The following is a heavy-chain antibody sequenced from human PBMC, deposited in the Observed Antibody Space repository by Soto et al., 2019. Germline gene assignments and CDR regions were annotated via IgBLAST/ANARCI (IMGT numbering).Heavy chain of an antibody. CDR1: GGTFSSYA. D-gene: IGHD6-19*01. Sequence: QVQLVQSGAEVKKPGSSVKVSCKASGGTFSSYAISWVRQAPGQGLEWMGGIIPIFGTANYAQKFQGRVTITADESTSTAYMELSSLRSEDTAVYYCARDRSIAVAGINDYYYGMDVWGQGTTVTVSS. J-gene: IGHJ6*02. CDR2: IIPIFGTA. V-gene: IGHV1-69*01. CDR3: ARDRSIAVAGINDYYYGMDV.